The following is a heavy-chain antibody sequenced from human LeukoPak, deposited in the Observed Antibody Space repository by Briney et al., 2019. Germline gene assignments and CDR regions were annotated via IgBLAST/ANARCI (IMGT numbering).Heavy chain of an antibody. CDR2: ISSSSSYI. CDR3: ARDFPLVPAATDYYYMDV. CDR1: GFTFSSYS. D-gene: IGHD2-2*01. Sequence: GGSLRLSCAASGFTFSSYSMNWVRQAPGKGLEWVSSISSSSSYIYYADSVKGRFTISRDNAKNSLYLQMNSLRAEDTAVYYCARDFPLVPAATDYYYMDVWGKGTTVTVSS. J-gene: IGHJ6*03. V-gene: IGHV3-21*01.